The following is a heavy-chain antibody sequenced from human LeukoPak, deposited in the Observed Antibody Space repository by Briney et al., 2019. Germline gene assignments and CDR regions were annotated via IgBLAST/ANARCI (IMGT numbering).Heavy chain of an antibody. V-gene: IGHV3-23*01. CDR1: GLTFSTFA. Sequence: GGSLRLSCAASGLTFSTFAMSWVRQAPGKGLEWVSAISGSGGSTYYADSVKGRFTISRDNSKNTLYLQMNSLRAEDTAVYYCAKDKEWEAVAHFDYWGQGTLVTVSS. D-gene: IGHD6-19*01. CDR3: AKDKEWEAVAHFDY. J-gene: IGHJ4*02. CDR2: ISGSGGST.